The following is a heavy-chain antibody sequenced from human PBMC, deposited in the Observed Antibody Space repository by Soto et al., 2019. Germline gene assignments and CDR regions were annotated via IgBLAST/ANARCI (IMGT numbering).Heavy chain of an antibody. J-gene: IGHJ4*02. Sequence: SETLSLTCTVSGVSFSSGDYYWSWIRQPPGKGLEWIGSIYYSGSTNYNPSLKSRVTISVDTSKNQFSLKLRSVTAADTAVYYCTRTRAVASDYWGQGTLVTVSS. CDR2: IYYSGST. CDR1: GVSFSSGDYY. V-gene: IGHV4-61*08. CDR3: TRTRAVASDY. D-gene: IGHD6-19*01.